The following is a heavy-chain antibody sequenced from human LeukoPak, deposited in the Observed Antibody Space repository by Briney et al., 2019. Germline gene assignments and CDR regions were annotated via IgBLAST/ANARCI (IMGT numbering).Heavy chain of an antibody. V-gene: IGHV3-30*18. J-gene: IGHJ4*02. CDR2: ISYAGTNK. CDR3: AKDDRGNEAPFDY. CDR1: GFTFSNND. Sequence: PGGSLRLSCAASGFTFSNNDMHWVRQAPGKGLEWVAGISYAGTNKYYADPVKGRFTISRDNSKNTLHLQMNSLKAEDTAVYYCAKDDRGNEAPFDYWGEGNLVTVS.